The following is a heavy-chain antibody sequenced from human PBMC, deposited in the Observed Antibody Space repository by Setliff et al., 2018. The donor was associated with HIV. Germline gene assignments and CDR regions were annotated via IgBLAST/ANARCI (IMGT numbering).Heavy chain of an antibody. CDR1: GFTFVSCA. V-gene: IGHV3-23*01. CDR2: ITGGGVTT. Sequence: ETLSLSCAASGFTFVSCAMNWVRQAPGKGLEWVSSITGGGVTTYYADSVKGRFTISRDNSKNTLYLQMNSLRDEDTAIYYCAKAVRYGGYSYFYYGFDVWGQGTTVTVSS. J-gene: IGHJ6*02. CDR3: AKAVRYGGYSYFYYGFDV. D-gene: IGHD2-2*03.